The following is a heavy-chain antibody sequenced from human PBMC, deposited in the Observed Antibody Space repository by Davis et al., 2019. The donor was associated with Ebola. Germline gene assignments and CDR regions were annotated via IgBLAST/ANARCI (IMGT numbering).Heavy chain of an antibody. CDR2: ISGSGGTT. CDR1: GFTFSSYV. J-gene: IGHJ6*02. D-gene: IGHD3-10*01. Sequence: PGGSLRLSCAASGFTFSSYVMSWVRQAPGEGLEWVSGISGSGGTTYYADSVKGRFTISRDNSKNTLYLQMNSLRAEDTAVYYCAKDQTFNYGSGPYYYGMDVWGQGTTVTVSS. CDR3: AKDQTFNYGSGPYYYGMDV. V-gene: IGHV3-23*01.